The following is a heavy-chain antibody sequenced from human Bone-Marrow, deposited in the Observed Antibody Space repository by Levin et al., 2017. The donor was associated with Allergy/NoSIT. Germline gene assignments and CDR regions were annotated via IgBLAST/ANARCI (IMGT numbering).Heavy chain of an antibody. CDR2: IWRDGSEK. CDR1: GFTFANYA. D-gene: IGHD2-15*01. Sequence: PGGSLRLSCAASGFTFANYAMHWVRQAPGKGLEWVAVIWRDGSEKYYGDSVKGRFTISRDNSQNTLYLSMNSLIAEGTAVYDCAARGCRGGTCGRLGDWGQGTLVTVSS. J-gene: IGHJ4*02. CDR3: AARGCRGGTCGRLGD. V-gene: IGHV3-33*01.